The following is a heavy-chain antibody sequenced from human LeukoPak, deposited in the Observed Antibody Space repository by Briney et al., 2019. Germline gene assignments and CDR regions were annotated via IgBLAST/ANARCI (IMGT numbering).Heavy chain of an antibody. CDR2: ISSSSYI. CDR3: ARDRLYYDSSGYNY. Sequence: GGSLRLSCAASGFTFSSYSMNWVRQAPGKGLEWVSSISSSSYIYYADSVKGRFTISRDNAKNSLYLQMNSLRAEDTAVYYCARDRLYYDSSGYNYWGQGTLVTVSS. D-gene: IGHD3-22*01. V-gene: IGHV3-21*01. J-gene: IGHJ4*02. CDR1: GFTFSSYS.